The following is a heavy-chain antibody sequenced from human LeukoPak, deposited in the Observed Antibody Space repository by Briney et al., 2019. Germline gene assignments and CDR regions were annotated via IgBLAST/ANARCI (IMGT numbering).Heavy chain of an antibody. V-gene: IGHV3-7*01. J-gene: IGHJ4*02. CDR1: GFSFSSYW. D-gene: IGHD5-18*01. CDR3: ARDAGYGYWVVDY. Sequence: GGSLRLSCVGSGFSFSSYWINWVRQAPGEGLEWVAHIKHDGSEKYYVDSVKGRFTISRDNAKNSLYLQMNSLRVEDTAVYYCARDAGYGYWVVDYWGQGTLVTVSS. CDR2: IKHDGSEK.